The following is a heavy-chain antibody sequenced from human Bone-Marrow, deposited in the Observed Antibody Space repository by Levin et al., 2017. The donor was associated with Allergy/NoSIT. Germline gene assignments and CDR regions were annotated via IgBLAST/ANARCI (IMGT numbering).Heavy chain of an antibody. CDR1: GGSISSAAHY. CDR3: ARGSGWGVTYFDC. J-gene: IGHJ4*02. CDR2: IYYSGTT. V-gene: IGHV4-30-4*01. D-gene: IGHD1-26*01. Sequence: SETLSLTCTVSGGSISSAAHYWSWIRQTPGKGLEWIGYIYYSGTTYYSPSLESRLTILLDTSKNQFSLKLSSVTAADTAVYYCARGSGWGVTYFDCWGQGTQVTVSS.